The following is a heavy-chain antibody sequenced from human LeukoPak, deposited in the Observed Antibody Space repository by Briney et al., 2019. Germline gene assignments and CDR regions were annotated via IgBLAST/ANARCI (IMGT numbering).Heavy chain of an antibody. Sequence: SETLSLTCTASGGSISSSSYYWGWIRQPPGKGLEWIGSIYYSGSTYYNPSLKSRVTISVDTSKNQFSLKLSSVTAADTAVYYCADGLYFDYWGQGTLVTVSS. CDR3: ADGLYFDY. J-gene: IGHJ4*02. D-gene: IGHD3/OR15-3a*01. CDR2: IYYSGST. CDR1: GGSISSSSYY. V-gene: IGHV4-39*01.